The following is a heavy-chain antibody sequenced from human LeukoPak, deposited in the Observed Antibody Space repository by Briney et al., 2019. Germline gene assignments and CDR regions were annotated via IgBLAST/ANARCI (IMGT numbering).Heavy chain of an antibody. V-gene: IGHV3-30*18. J-gene: IGHJ4*02. CDR1: GFTFSSYG. CDR3: AKEGNHEQWLVGYYFDY. Sequence: GRSLRLSGAASGFTFSSYGMHWVRQAPGKGLEWVAVISYDGSNKYYADSVKGRFTISRDNSKNTLYLQMNSLRAEDTAVYYCAKEGNHEQWLVGYYFDYWGQGTLVTVSS. D-gene: IGHD6-19*01. CDR2: ISYDGSNK.